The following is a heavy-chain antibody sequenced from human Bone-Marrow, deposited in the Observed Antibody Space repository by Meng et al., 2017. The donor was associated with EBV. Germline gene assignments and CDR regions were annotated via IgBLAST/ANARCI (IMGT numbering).Heavy chain of an antibody. J-gene: IGHJ5*02. V-gene: IGHV3-53*01. CDR2: IHSGGST. Sequence: EVQLVESGXGLIQPGGSLRLSCAASGFTVSSTYMSWVRQAPGKGLEWVSVIHSGGSTYYADSVKGRFTISRDNSKNTLYLQMESLRADDAAMYYCARGGNWFDPWGQGTLVTVSS. CDR1: GFTVSSTY. CDR3: ARGGNWFDP.